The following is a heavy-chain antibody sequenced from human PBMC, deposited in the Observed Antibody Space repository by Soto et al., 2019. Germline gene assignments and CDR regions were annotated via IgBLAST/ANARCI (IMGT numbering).Heavy chain of an antibody. CDR2: IIPIFGTA. V-gene: IGHV1-69*13. J-gene: IGHJ4*02. CDR1: GGTFSSYA. CDR3: ARGDSSGWYLFDY. D-gene: IGHD6-19*01. Sequence: ASVKVSCKASGGTFSSYAISWVRQAPGQGLEWMGGIIPIFGTANYAQKFQGRVTITADESTSTAYMELSSLRSEDTAVYYCARGDSSGWYLFDYWGQGTLVTVSS.